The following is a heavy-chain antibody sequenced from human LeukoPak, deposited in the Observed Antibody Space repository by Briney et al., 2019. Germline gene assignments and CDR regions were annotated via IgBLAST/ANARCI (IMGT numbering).Heavy chain of an antibody. CDR3: AKEFLAYDAFDI. CDR1: GFTFDDYA. Sequence: GGSLRLACAASGFTFDDYAMNWVRQAPVKGLEWVSGISWNSGSIGYADSVKGRFTISRDNAKNSLYLQMNSLRAEDTAFYYCAKEFLAYDAFDIWGQGTMVTVSS. J-gene: IGHJ3*02. CDR2: ISWNSGSI. V-gene: IGHV3-9*01.